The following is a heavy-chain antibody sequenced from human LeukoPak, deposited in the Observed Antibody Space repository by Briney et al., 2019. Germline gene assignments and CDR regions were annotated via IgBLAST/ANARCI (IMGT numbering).Heavy chain of an antibody. Sequence: PGGSLRPSCVAPGFTFSNYAMSWVRQAPGKGLEWVSTISGSGANTYYADSVKGRFTISRDNSKNTLSLQMNSLRAEDTAVYYCARLFRYCSGGTCYTDRGYFFDYWGQGTLVTVSS. CDR1: GFTFSNYA. J-gene: IGHJ4*02. CDR2: ISGSGANT. D-gene: IGHD2-15*01. V-gene: IGHV3-23*01. CDR3: ARLFRYCSGGTCYTDRGYFFDY.